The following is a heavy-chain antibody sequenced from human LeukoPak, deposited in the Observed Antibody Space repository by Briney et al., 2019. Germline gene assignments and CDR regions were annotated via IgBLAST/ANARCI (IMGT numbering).Heavy chain of an antibody. CDR2: ISGSGGST. D-gene: IGHD6-13*01. Sequence: GGSLRLSCAASGFTFSSYAMSWVRQAPGKGLEWVSAISGSGGSTYYADSVKGRFTISRDNSKNTLYLQMNSLRAEDTAVYYCAYSSSWFRGHAFDVWGQGTMVTVSS. J-gene: IGHJ3*01. CDR1: GFTFSSYA. V-gene: IGHV3-23*01. CDR3: AYSSSWFRGHAFDV.